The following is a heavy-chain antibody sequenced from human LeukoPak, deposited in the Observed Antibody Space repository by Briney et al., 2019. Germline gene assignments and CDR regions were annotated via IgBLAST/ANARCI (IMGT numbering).Heavy chain of an antibody. CDR3: ARHSGHSSTNDAFDI. Sequence: SETLPLTCTISGGSISSGSYYWSWIRQPAGKGLDWIGYMYSGGTTNYSPSLKSRVTISEDMSKNQFSLKLTSVTAADTAVYYCARHSGHSSTNDAFDIWGQGTMVIVSS. V-gene: IGHV4-61*10. CDR2: MYSGGTT. J-gene: IGHJ3*02. D-gene: IGHD6-13*01. CDR1: GGSISSGSYY.